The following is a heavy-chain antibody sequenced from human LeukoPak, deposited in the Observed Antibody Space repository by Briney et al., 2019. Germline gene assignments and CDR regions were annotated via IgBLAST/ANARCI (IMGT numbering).Heavy chain of an antibody. CDR1: GFTFSSYG. V-gene: IGHV3-30*18. CDR2: ISYDGSNK. CDR3: AKGYQLPREMDY. Sequence: GGPLRLSCAASGFTFSSYGMHWVRQAPGKGLEWVAVISYDGSNKYYADSVKGRFTISRDNSKNTLYLQMNSLRAEDTAVYYCAKGYQLPREMDYWGQGTLVTVSS. D-gene: IGHD2-2*01. J-gene: IGHJ4*02.